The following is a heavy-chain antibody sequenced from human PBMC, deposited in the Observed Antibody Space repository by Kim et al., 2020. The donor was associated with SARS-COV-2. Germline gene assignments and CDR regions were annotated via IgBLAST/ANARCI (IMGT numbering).Heavy chain of an antibody. J-gene: IGHJ3*02. D-gene: IGHD6-13*01. Sequence: SETLSLTCTVSGGSISSYYWSWIRQPPGKGLEWIGYIYYSGSTNSNPSLKSRVTISVDTSKNQFSLTLSSVTAADTAVYYCARRSSWSDAFDIWGQGTMVTVSS. V-gene: IGHV4-59*13. CDR3: ARRSSWSDAFDI. CDR2: IYYSGST. CDR1: GGSISSYY.